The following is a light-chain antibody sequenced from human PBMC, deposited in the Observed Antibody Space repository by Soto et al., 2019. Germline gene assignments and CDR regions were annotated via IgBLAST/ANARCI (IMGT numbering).Light chain of an antibody. CDR1: QSVSSSY. Sequence: EIVLTQSPGTLSLSPGERATLSCRASQSVSSSYLAWYQQKPGQAPRLLIYGATSRATGIPDRFSGSGSGTDFTLTISRLEPEDFAVYYCQQYGSSYTFGKGNKLEIK. J-gene: IGKJ2*01. CDR2: GAT. V-gene: IGKV3-20*01. CDR3: QQYGSSYT.